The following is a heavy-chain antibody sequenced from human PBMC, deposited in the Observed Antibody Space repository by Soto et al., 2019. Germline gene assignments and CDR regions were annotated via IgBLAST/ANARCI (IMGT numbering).Heavy chain of an antibody. CDR3: ARGKRSIVATTQYFQH. CDR2: INHSGST. J-gene: IGHJ1*01. D-gene: IGHD5-12*01. V-gene: IGHV4-34*01. CDR1: GGSFSDYY. Sequence: SETLSLTCAVYGGSFSDYYWSWIRQPPGKGLEWIGEINHSGSTNYNPSLKSRVTISVDTSKNQFSLKLSSVTAADTAVYYCARGKRSIVATTQYFQHWGQGTLVTVSS.